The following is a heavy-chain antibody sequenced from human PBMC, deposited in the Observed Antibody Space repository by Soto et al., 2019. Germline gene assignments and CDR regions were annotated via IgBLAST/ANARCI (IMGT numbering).Heavy chain of an antibody. D-gene: IGHD7-27*01. V-gene: IGHV3-23*01. CDR1: GFTFINYA. CDR3: ARKILGSTTRPNYWYFDL. CDR2: ISGGGDAA. Sequence: EVQVLESGGGLVQPGGSLRLSCAGSGFTFINYAMNWVRQAPVKGLEWVSSISGGGDAAFFPDYVSGRFTISRDNSKNTVTLQMHSLGVDATAVYYCARKILGSTTRPNYWYFDLWGRGTLVTVSS. J-gene: IGHJ2*01.